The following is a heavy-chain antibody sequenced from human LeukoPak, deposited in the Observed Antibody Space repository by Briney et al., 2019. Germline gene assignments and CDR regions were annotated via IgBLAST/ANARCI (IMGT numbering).Heavy chain of an antibody. CDR2: MNPNSGNT. D-gene: IGHD6-19*01. CDR3: ARDVPYSSGWYGLGAFDI. V-gene: IGHV1-8*02. Sequence: ASVKVSCKASGYTFTSYDINWVRQATGQGLEWMGWMNPNSGNTGYAQKFQGRVTMTTDTSTSTAYMELRSLRSDDTAVYYCARDVPYSSGWYGLGAFDIWGQGTMVTVSS. CDR1: GYTFTSYD. J-gene: IGHJ3*02.